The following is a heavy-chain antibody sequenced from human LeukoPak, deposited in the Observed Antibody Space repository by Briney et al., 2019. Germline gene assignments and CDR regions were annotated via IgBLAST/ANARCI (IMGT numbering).Heavy chain of an antibody. D-gene: IGHD3-10*01. CDR2: ISAYNGNT. V-gene: IGHV1-18*01. Sequence: ASVKVSCKASGYTFTSYGISWVRQAPGQGLEWMGWISAYNGNTNYAQKLQGRVTMTTDTSTSTAYTELRSLRSDDTAVYYCARGGPYGSDYYYGMDVWGQGTTVTVSS. CDR1: GYTFTSYG. J-gene: IGHJ6*02. CDR3: ARGGPYGSDYYYGMDV.